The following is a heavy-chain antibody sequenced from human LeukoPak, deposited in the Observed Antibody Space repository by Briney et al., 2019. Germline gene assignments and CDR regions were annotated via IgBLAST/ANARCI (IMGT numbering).Heavy chain of an antibody. CDR2: ISSSRSYI. CDR1: GFTFSSYS. V-gene: IGHV3-21*01. Sequence: PGGSLRLSCAASGFTFSSYSMNWVRQAPGKGLEWVSSISSSRSYIYYADSVKGRFTISRDNAKNSLYLQMNSLRAEDTAVYYCARDYDFWSGPNWFDPWGQGTLVTVSS. J-gene: IGHJ5*02. CDR3: ARDYDFWSGPNWFDP. D-gene: IGHD3-3*01.